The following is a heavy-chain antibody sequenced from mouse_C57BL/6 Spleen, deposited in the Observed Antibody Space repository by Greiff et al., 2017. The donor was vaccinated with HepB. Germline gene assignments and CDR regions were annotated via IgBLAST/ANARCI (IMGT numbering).Heavy chain of an antibody. Sequence: QVQLQQPGAELVKPGASVKLSCKASGYTFTSYWMHWVKQRPGRGLEWIGDIYPGSGSTNYNEKFKSKATLTVDTSSSTAYMQLSSLTSEDSAVYYCARSGGHYAMDYWGQGTSVTVSS. D-gene: IGHD3-1*01. CDR1: GYTFTSYW. J-gene: IGHJ4*01. V-gene: IGHV1-55*01. CDR2: IYPGSGST. CDR3: ARSGGHYAMDY.